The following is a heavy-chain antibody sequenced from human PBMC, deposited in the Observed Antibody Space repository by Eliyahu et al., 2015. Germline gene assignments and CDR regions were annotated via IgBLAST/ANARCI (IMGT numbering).Heavy chain of an antibody. CDR3: ASRSGYYSGLDV. V-gene: IGHV4-61*08. CDR2: MYYTGST. Sequence: QVQLQESGPGLVKPSETLSLTCSVSGGSVRGSGHYWTWIRQSPGKGLXWLGYMYYTGSTNYXPALKSXLSMSLDTSRNQISXKLTSVTAADTAVYYCASRSGYYSGLDVWGQGTTV. CDR1: GGSVRGSGHY. J-gene: IGHJ6*02.